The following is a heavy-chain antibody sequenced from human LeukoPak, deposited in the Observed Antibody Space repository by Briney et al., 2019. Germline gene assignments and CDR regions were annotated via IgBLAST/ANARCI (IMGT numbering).Heavy chain of an antibody. V-gene: IGHV3-20*04. Sequence: GGSLRLSCAASGFTFDDYGMSWVRQAPGKGLEWVSGINWNGGSTGYADSVKGRFTFSRDNAKNSLYLQMNSLRAEDTALYYCARVPTYYDFWSGYAPYYFDYWGQGTLVTVSS. CDR1: GFTFDDYG. CDR2: INWNGGST. CDR3: ARVPTYYDFWSGYAPYYFDY. D-gene: IGHD3-3*01. J-gene: IGHJ4*02.